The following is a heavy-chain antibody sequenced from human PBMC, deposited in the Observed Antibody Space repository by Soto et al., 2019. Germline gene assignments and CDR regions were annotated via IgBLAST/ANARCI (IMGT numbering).Heavy chain of an antibody. CDR1: GDSIGSNGC. D-gene: IGHD2-15*01. Sequence: PSETLSLTCDVSGDSIGSNGCWSWVRQPPGRGRDWMAEVYHHGLTDYNPSPTGRAKTAADMSKNQFSLRVTSVTDADTAIYYFAIDAALPGEADRFDYWGQGALVTVSS. CDR3: AIDAALPGEADRFDY. V-gene: IGHV4-4*02. J-gene: IGHJ4*02. CDR2: VYHHGLT.